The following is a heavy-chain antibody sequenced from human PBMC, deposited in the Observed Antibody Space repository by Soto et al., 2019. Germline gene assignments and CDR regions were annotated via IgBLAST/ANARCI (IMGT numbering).Heavy chain of an antibody. Sequence: ASVKVSCKASGYTFTSYAMHWVRQAPGQRLEWMGWINAGNGNTKYSQKFQGRVTITRDTSASTAYMELSSLRSEDTAVYYCASGCSGGSCRYYYGMDVWGQGTTVTVSS. V-gene: IGHV1-3*01. CDR2: INAGNGNT. CDR1: GYTFTSYA. CDR3: ASGCSGGSCRYYYGMDV. D-gene: IGHD2-15*01. J-gene: IGHJ6*02.